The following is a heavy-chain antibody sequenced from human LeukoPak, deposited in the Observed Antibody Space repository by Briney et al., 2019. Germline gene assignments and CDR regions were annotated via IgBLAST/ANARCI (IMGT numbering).Heavy chain of an antibody. CDR2: IIPMINTP. V-gene: IGHV1-69*13. CDR1: GGTFRSYA. CDR3: AIFQGTYGDNENDY. J-gene: IGHJ4*02. Sequence: EASVKVSFKASGGTFRSYAITWVRQAPGKGLEWMGGIIPMINTPKYAQKFQGRVSITADESTSIGYMEVSSLRSEDTAVYYCAIFQGTYGDNENDYWGQGTLVTVSS. D-gene: IGHD4-17*01.